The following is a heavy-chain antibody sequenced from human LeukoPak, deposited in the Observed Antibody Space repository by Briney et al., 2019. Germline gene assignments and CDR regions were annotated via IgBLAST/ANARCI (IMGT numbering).Heavy chain of an antibody. CDR1: EFAFSTYW. D-gene: IGHD7-27*01. CDR3: ARALGKGDPYYYYYYMDV. V-gene: IGHV3-7*01. J-gene: IGHJ6*03. Sequence: GGSLRLSCTASEFAFSTYWMTWVRQAPGKGLEWVANINLDGRERHYVDPVRGRFTISRDNVKNSLYLQMDSLRAEDTAVYFCARALGKGDPYYYYYYMDVWGKGTTVTVSS. CDR2: INLDGRER.